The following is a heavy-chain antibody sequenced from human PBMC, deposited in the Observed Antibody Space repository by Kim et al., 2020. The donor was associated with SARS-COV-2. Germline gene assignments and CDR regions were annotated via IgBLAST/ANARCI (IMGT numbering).Heavy chain of an antibody. CDR1: GGSISSSSYY. CDR2: IYYSGST. J-gene: IGHJ3*02. D-gene: IGHD3-3*01. V-gene: IGHV4-39*07. Sequence: SETLSLTCTVSGGSISSSSYYWGWIRQPPGKGLEWIGSIYYSGSTYYNPSLKSRVTISVDTSKNQFSLKLSSVTAADTAVYYCARPRSVFGVVIDCAFDIWGQGTMVTVSS. CDR3: ARPRSVFGVVIDCAFDI.